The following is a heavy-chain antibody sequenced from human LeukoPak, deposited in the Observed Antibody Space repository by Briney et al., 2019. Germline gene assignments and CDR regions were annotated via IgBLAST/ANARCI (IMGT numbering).Heavy chain of an antibody. Sequence: SQTLSLTCTVSGGSISSGSYYWSWIRQPAGKGLEWIGRIYTSGSTNYNPSLKSRVTISVDTSKNRFSLKLSSVTDADTAVYYCARDLVVAATYYYMDVWGKGTTVTVSS. D-gene: IGHD2-15*01. CDR2: IYTSGST. V-gene: IGHV4-61*02. CDR3: ARDLVVAATYYYMDV. CDR1: GGSISSGSYY. J-gene: IGHJ6*03.